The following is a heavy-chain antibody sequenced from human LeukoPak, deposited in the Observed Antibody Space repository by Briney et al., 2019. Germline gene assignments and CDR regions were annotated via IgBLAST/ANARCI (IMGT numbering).Heavy chain of an antibody. CDR2: ISGSGGST. J-gene: IGHJ4*02. D-gene: IGHD3-16*02. V-gene: IGHV3-23*01. Sequence: GGSLRLSCAASGSGFIFSNYGMRWVRQAPGKGLEWVSAISGSGGSTYYADSVKGRFTISRDNSKNTLYLQMNSLRAEDTAVYYCVLRLGELSPSSWGYWGQGTLVTVSS. CDR3: VLRLGELSPSSWGY. CDR1: GSGFIFSNYG.